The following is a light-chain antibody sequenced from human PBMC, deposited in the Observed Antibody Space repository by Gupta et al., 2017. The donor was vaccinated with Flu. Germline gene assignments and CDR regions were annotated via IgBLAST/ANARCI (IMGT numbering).Light chain of an antibody. CDR3: MIWHSSAWV. Sequence: CTLRRGINGGTDRIYWYQQKPGSPPQYLVRYKSDSDKQQGSGVPSRFSGFKDASANAGILLIAGRQAEDEADYYCMIWHSSAWVFGGGTKLTVL. CDR2: YKSDSDK. V-gene: IGLV5-45*02. J-gene: IGLJ3*02. CDR1: RGINGGTDR.